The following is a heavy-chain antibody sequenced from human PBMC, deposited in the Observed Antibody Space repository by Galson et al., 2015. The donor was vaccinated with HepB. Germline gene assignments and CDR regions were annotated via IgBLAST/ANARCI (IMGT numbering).Heavy chain of an antibody. CDR2: IDWDDDE. CDR3: ARSRGYCSSTSCYSGPFDI. Sequence: GFSLSTSGMCVSWIRQSPGKALEWLARIDWDDDEYYSTSLKTRLTISKDTSKNQVVLTMTNMDPADTATYYCARSRGYCSSTSCYSGPFDIWGQGTMVTVSS. CDR1: GFSLSTSGMC. J-gene: IGHJ3*02. D-gene: IGHD2-2*01. V-gene: IGHV2-70*11.